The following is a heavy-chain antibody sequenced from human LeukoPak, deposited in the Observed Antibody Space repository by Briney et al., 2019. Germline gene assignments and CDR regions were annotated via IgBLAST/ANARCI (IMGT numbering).Heavy chain of an antibody. CDR3: AEDVVAGSPGD. Sequence: GGSLRLSCAASGCNFITYGMHWVRQAPGKGLEWVAIIWYDGTNAYYADSVKARFTILRDNSKSTLYLQMNSLTAEDTAVYYCAEDVVAGSPGDWGQGTLVTVSS. CDR1: GCNFITYG. D-gene: IGHD2-15*01. CDR2: IWYDGTNA. J-gene: IGHJ4*02. V-gene: IGHV3-33*06.